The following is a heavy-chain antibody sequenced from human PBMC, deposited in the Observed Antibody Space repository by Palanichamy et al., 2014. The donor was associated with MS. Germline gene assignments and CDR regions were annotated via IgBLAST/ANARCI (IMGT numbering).Heavy chain of an antibody. CDR2: IYYSGST. Sequence: QLQESGPGLVKPSETLSLTCTVSGGSISSYYWSWIRQPPGKGLEWIGYIYYSGSTNYNPSLKSRVTISVDTSKNQFSLKLSSVTAADTAVYYCARRRPVIVGAGGWFDPWGQGTLVTVSS. D-gene: IGHD6-19*01. CDR3: ARRRPVIVGAGGWFDP. J-gene: IGHJ5*02. V-gene: IGHV4-59*08. CDR1: GGSISSYY.